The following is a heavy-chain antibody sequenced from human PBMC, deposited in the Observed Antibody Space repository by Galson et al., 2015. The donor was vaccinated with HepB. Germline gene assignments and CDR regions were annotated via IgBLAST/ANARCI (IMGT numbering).Heavy chain of an antibody. CDR3: AKDIGYCSSTSCYPDI. V-gene: IGHV3-43*01. J-gene: IGHJ3*02. Sequence: SLRLSCAASGFTFDDYTMHWVRQAPGKGLEWVSLISWDGGSTYYADSVKGRFTISRDNSKNSLYLQMNSLRTEDTALYYCAKDIGYCSSTSCYPDIWGQGTMVTVSS. CDR1: GFTFDDYT. D-gene: IGHD2-2*01. CDR2: ISWDGGST.